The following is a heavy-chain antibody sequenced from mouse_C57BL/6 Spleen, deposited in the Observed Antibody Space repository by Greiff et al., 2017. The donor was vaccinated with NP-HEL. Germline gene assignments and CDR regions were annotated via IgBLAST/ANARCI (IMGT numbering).Heavy chain of an antibody. CDR2: IRLKSDNYAT. D-gene: IGHD5-5*01. V-gene: IGHV6-3*01. CDR3: TGLPFAY. J-gene: IGHJ3*01. Sequence: VQLKESGGGLVQPGGSMKLSCVASGFTFSNYWMNWVRQSPEKGLEWVAQIRLKSDNYATHYAVSVKGRFTISRDDSKSSVYLQMNNLRAEDTGIYYCTGLPFAYWGQGTLVTVSA. CDR1: GFTFSNYW.